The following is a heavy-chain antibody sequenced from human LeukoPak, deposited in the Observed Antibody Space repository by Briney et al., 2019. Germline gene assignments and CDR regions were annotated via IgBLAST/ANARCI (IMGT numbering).Heavy chain of an antibody. J-gene: IGHJ4*02. V-gene: IGHV1-2*06. Sequence: GASVKVSCKASGYTFTGYYMHWVRQAPGQGLEWMGRINPNSGGTNYAQKFQGRVTMTRDTSISTAYMELSSLRSEDTAVYYCARAYYYDSSGAFDYWGQGTLVTVSS. D-gene: IGHD3-22*01. CDR2: INPNSGGT. CDR3: ARAYYYDSSGAFDY. CDR1: GYTFTGYY.